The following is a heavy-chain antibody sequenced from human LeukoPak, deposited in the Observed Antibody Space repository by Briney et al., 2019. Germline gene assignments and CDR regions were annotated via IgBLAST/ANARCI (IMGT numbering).Heavy chain of an antibody. J-gene: IGHJ4*02. Sequence: GGSLRLSCAASGFTFNTYSMNWVPQAPGKALEGVSCISSGSDYIYYEDSVKGRFTISRDNTKNSLYLQMNSLRAEDTAVYFCARGRDSSGWYDIWGQGTLVTVSS. CDR1: GFTFNTYS. V-gene: IGHV3-21*01. D-gene: IGHD6-19*01. CDR2: ISSGSDYI. CDR3: ARGRDSSGWYDI.